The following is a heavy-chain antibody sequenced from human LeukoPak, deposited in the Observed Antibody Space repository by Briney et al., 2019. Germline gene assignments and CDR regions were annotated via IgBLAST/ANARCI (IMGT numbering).Heavy chain of an antibody. CDR1: GGSISSGGYS. Sequence: PSETLSLTCAVSGGSISSGGYSWSWIRQPPGKGLEWIGYIYHSGSTYYNPSLKSRVTISVDRSKNQFSLKLSSVTAADTAVYYCARHSAALNYYYYGMDVWGQGTTVTVSS. CDR2: IYHSGST. D-gene: IGHD2-2*01. J-gene: IGHJ6*02. CDR3: ARHSAALNYYYYGMDV. V-gene: IGHV4-30-2*01.